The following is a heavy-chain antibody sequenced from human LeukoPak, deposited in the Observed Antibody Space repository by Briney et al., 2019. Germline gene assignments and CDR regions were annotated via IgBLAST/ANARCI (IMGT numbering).Heavy chain of an antibody. J-gene: IGHJ3*02. Sequence: GGSLRLSCAASGFTFSSYAMSWVRQAPGKGLEWVSSISSSSSYIYYADSVKGRFTISRDNAKNSLYLQMNSLRAEDTAVYYCARGAPLYDFWSGPLPDAFDIWGQGTMVTVSS. CDR2: ISSSSSYI. CDR3: ARGAPLYDFWSGPLPDAFDI. D-gene: IGHD3-3*01. V-gene: IGHV3-21*01. CDR1: GFTFSSYA.